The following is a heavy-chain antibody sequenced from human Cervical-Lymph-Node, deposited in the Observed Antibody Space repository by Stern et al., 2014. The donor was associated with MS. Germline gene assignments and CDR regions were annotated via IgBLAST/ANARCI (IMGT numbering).Heavy chain of an antibody. CDR1: GFIFSNYG. J-gene: IGHJ4*02. V-gene: IGHV3-30*03. Sequence: VQLVESGGGVVQPGRSLRLSCAASGFIFSNYGMHWVRQAPGKGQEWLAFISFDGDSQDYAESVKGRFTISRDNPKNTVFLQMNSLRAEDTAMYHCARDLTYDYLDYWGQGTLVTVSS. D-gene: IGHD3-9*01. CDR3: ARDLTYDYLDY. CDR2: ISFDGDSQ.